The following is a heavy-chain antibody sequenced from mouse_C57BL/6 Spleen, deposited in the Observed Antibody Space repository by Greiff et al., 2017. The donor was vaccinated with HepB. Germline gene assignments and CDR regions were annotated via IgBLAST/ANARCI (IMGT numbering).Heavy chain of an antibody. CDR3: ARDGGYYFDY. D-gene: IGHD1-1*02. V-gene: IGHV5-16*01. CDR1: GFTFSDYY. Sequence: EVKLVESEGGLVQPGSSMTLSCTASGFTFSDYYMAWVRQVPEKGLEWVANINYDGSSTYYLDSLKSRFIISRDNAKNILYLQMSILKSEDTATYYCARDGGYYFDYWGQGTTLTVSS. CDR2: INYDGSST. J-gene: IGHJ2*01.